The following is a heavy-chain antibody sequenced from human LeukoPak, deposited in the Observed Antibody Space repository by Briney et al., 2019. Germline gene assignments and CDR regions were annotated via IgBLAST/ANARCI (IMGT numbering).Heavy chain of an antibody. D-gene: IGHD6-19*01. CDR2: ISSSGSHI. V-gene: IGHV3-21*01. Sequence: PGGSLRLSCAASGFTFSSYSMNWVRQAPGKGLEWVSCISSSGSHIYYGDSVKGRFTISRDNAKNSLYLQMNSLRAEDTAVYHCARDLVGSGWGDDAFDMWGQGTMVTVSS. J-gene: IGHJ3*02. CDR1: GFTFSSYS. CDR3: ARDLVGSGWGDDAFDM.